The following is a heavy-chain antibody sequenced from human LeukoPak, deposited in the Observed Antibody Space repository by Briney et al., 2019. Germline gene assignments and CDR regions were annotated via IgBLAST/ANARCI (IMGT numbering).Heavy chain of an antibody. CDR2: TYYSGST. CDR1: GGSISSYY. J-gene: IGHJ3*02. V-gene: IGHV4-59*01. Sequence: PSETLSLTSTVSGGSISSYYWGWIRQPPGKGRGWNGYTYYSGSTNYNPSLKSRVTISVDTSKNPFSLTLSSVTAADTAVYYCARIAARPKRDAFDIWGQGTMVTVSS. CDR3: ARIAARPKRDAFDI. D-gene: IGHD6-6*01.